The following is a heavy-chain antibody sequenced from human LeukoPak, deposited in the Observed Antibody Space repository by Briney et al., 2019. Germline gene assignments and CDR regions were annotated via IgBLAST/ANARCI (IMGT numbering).Heavy chain of an antibody. CDR1: GGTFSSYA. Sequence: SVKVSCKASGGTFSSYAISWVRQAPGQGLEWMGGIIPIFGTANYAQKFQGRVTITADESTSTAYMELSSLRAEDTAVYYCARGPVPAASPYYYYGMDVWGQGTTVTVSS. V-gene: IGHV1-69*13. D-gene: IGHD2-2*01. CDR2: IIPIFGTA. CDR3: ARGPVPAASPYYYYGMDV. J-gene: IGHJ6*02.